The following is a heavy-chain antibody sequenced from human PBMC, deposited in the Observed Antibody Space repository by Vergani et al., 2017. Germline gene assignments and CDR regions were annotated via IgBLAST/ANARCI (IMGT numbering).Heavy chain of an antibody. V-gene: IGHV4-31*11. CDR3: ATIGYRRWGYYFDY. D-gene: IGHD2-2*02. CDR1: GASIRSGGFY. J-gene: IGHJ4*02. CDR2: IYYTGAT. Sequence: QVQLQESGPGLVKPPGTLSLTCAVSGASIRSGGFYWNWIRQYPGGGLEWIGYIYYTGATHYNPSLKSRVTVSVDESRNLFSLRLNSVTAADTAVYYCATIGYRRWGYYFDYWGQGILVTVSS.